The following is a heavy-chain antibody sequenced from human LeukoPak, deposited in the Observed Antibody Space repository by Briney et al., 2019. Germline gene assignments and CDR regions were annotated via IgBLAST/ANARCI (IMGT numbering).Heavy chain of an antibody. CDR2: IGISSGNT. J-gene: IGHJ4*01. CDR3: ARDHRYAFDN. D-gene: IGHD5-12*01. Sequence: GGSLRLSCAASGFNFIDYSMNWVRQAPGKGLEWISYIGISSGNTKYADSVKGRFTISRDKARNSLYLQMNSLRVEDTAIYYCARDHRYAFDNWGHGTLVTVSS. CDR1: GFNFIDYS. V-gene: IGHV3-48*01.